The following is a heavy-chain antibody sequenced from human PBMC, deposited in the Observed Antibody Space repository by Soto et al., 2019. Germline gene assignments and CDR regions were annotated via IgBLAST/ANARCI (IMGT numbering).Heavy chain of an antibody. J-gene: IGHJ6*02. CDR1: GGSISSNNW. CDR2: IYHTGST. D-gene: IGHD6-13*01. V-gene: IGHV4-4*02. CDR3: ARQLVPPEYYYGMDV. Sequence: QLQLQESGPGLVNPSGTLSLTCAVSGGSISSNNWWSWVRQPPGKGLEWIGEIYHTGSTNYNPSLTSRVTISVDKSKNQFSLKLSSVTAADTAVYYCARQLVPPEYYYGMDVWGQGTTVTVSS.